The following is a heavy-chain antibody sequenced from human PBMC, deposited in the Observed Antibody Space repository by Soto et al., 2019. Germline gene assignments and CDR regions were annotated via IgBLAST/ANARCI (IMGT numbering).Heavy chain of an antibody. CDR2: ISSSSSYI. CDR1: GFTFSSYS. J-gene: IGHJ4*02. Sequence: EVQLVESGGGLVKPGGSLRLSCAASGFTFSSYSMNWVRHAPGKGLEWVSSISSSSSYIYYADSVKGGFTISRDNAKNSVYLQVNSLRSEDTAVYYCARDGSAAALVYGGQGDQGTLSS. CDR3: ARDGSAAALVY. V-gene: IGHV3-21*01. D-gene: IGHD6-13*01.